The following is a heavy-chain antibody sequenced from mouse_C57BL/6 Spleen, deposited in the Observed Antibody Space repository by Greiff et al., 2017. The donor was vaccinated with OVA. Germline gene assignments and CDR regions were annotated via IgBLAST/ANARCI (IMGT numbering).Heavy chain of an antibody. D-gene: IGHD2-4*01. CDR3: AYYDYDEGCAY. Sequence: EVKLMESEGGLVQPGSSMKLSCTASGFTFSDYYMAWVRQVPEKGLEWVANINYDGSSTYYLDSLKSRFIISRDNAKNILYLQMSSLKSEDTATYYCAYYDYDEGCAYWGQGTLVTVSA. CDR2: INYDGSST. V-gene: IGHV5-16*01. CDR1: GFTFSDYY. J-gene: IGHJ3*01.